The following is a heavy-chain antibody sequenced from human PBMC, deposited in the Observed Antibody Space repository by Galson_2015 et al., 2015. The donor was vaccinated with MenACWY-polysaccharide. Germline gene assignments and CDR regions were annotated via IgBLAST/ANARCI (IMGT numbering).Heavy chain of an antibody. CDR1: GGSISSNF. J-gene: IGHJ4*02. D-gene: IGHD4-11*01. V-gene: IGHV4-59*01. CDR2: AHYSGST. Sequence: LSLTCTVSGGSISSNFWSWIRQPPGKGLEWIGYAHYSGSTNYSPSLKSRVTMSVDTSKNQFSLNLSSVTAADTAVYYCTRDKNNYEDYWGQGTLVTVSS. CDR3: TRDKNNYEDY.